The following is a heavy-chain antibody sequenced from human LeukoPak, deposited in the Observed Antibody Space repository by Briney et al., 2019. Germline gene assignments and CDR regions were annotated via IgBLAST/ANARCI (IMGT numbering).Heavy chain of an antibody. CDR2: ISSSSSYI. CDR1: GFTFSSYS. Sequence: GGCLRLSCAASGFTFSSYSMNWVRQAPGKGLEWVSSISSSSSYIYYADSVKGRLTISRDNAKNSLYLQMNSLRAEDTAVYYCARGESSGWYSDYWGQGTLVTVSS. V-gene: IGHV3-21*01. D-gene: IGHD6-19*01. CDR3: ARGESSGWYSDY. J-gene: IGHJ4*02.